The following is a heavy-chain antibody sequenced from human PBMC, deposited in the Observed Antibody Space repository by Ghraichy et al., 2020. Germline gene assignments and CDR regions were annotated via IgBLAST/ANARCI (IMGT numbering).Heavy chain of an antibody. D-gene: IGHD3-3*01. Sequence: GALSLTCTVSGGSISSYYWSWIRQPAGKGLEWIGRIYTSGSTNYNPSLKSRVTMSVDTSKNQFSLKLSSVTAADTAVYYCARESGPYYDFWSGYSRDFDLWGRGTLVTVSS. CDR1: GGSISSYY. V-gene: IGHV4-4*07. CDR2: IYTSGST. J-gene: IGHJ2*01. CDR3: ARESGPYYDFWSGYSRDFDL.